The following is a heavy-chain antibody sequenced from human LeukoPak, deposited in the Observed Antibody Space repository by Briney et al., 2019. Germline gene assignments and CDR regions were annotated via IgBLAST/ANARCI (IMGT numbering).Heavy chain of an antibody. Sequence: SETPSLTCAVYGGSFSGYYWSWIRQPPGKGLEWIGEINHSGSTNYNPSLKSRVTISVDTSKNQFSLKLSSVTAADTAVYYCARGRRGGLHNFDYWGQGTLVTVSS. V-gene: IGHV4-34*01. CDR1: GGSFSGYY. CDR3: ARGRRGGLHNFDY. D-gene: IGHD3-10*01. J-gene: IGHJ4*02. CDR2: INHSGST.